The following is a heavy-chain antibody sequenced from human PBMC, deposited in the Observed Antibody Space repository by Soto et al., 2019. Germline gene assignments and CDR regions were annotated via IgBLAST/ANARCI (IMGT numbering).Heavy chain of an antibody. V-gene: IGHV3-30*04. J-gene: IGHJ6*02. CDR2: ISFDGRNK. Sequence: QVQLVESGGGVVQPGRSLRVSCAASGFTFRNYAIPWVRQAPGKGLEWVAVISFDGRNKYYADSVKGRFTISRDNSKNTLYLQMNSLRGEDTAVYYCARGSAIAARPEGDYYYGVEVWGQATSVTVSS. D-gene: IGHD6-6*01. CDR1: GFTFRNYA. CDR3: ARGSAIAARPEGDYYYGVEV.